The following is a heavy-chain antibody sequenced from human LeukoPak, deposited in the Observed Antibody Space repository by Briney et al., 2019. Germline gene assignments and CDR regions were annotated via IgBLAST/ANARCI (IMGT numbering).Heavy chain of an antibody. CDR3: AKERGSFVCFDY. Sequence: PGRSPKLSCAASGFTFSTYGMHWVRQAPGKGLEWVAVISYDGRNNYYAESVKGRFTISRDNSRNTLYLQMNSLRVDDTAVYYCAKERGSFVCFDYWSQGTLVTVSS. D-gene: IGHD2/OR15-2a*01. J-gene: IGHJ4*02. CDR2: ISYDGRNN. V-gene: IGHV3-30*18. CDR1: GFTFSTYG.